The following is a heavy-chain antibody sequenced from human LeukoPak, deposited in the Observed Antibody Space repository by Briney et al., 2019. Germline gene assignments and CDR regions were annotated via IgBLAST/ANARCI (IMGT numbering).Heavy chain of an antibody. D-gene: IGHD6-13*01. CDR3: AKDEARPGAAAGTTFDY. Sequence: GGSLRLSCAASGFTFSSYAMSWVRQAPGKGLKWVSAISGSGGSTYYADSVKGRFTISRDNSKNTLYLQMNSLRAEDTAVYYCAKDEARPGAAAGTTFDYWGQGTLVTVSS. J-gene: IGHJ4*02. CDR2: ISGSGGST. V-gene: IGHV3-23*01. CDR1: GFTFSSYA.